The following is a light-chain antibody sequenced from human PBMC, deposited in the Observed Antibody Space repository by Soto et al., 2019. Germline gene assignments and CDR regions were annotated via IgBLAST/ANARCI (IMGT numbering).Light chain of an antibody. CDR3: QQSYGPPRT. CDR2: GAS. Sequence: DIQMTQSPSSLSVSVGDRVTVTCRASQSISSYLNWYQQKPGKAPKLLIYGASSLQSGVPSRFSGSGSGTHFTLTIGSLQTEDFATYYCQQSYGPPRTFGQGTKVDIK. CDR1: QSISSY. V-gene: IGKV1-39*01. J-gene: IGKJ1*01.